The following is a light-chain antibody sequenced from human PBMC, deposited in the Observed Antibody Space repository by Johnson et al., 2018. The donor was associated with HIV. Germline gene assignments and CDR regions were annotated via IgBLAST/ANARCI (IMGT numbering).Light chain of an antibody. V-gene: IGLV1-51*01. CDR1: SSNIESDY. CDR3: GTWDSSLSAYV. Sequence: HSVLTQPPSVSAAPGQKVTISCSGSSSNIESDYVSWYQQLPGTAPKLLIYDNNKRPSGIPDRFSGSKSGTSATLGITGLQTGDEADYYCGTWDSSLSAYVFGTGTKVTVL. J-gene: IGLJ1*01. CDR2: DNN.